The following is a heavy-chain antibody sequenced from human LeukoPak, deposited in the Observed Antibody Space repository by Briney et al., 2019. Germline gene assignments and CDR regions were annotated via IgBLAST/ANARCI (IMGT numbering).Heavy chain of an antibody. CDR1: GFTFDDYG. J-gene: IGHJ4*02. D-gene: IGHD3-22*01. Sequence: AGSLRLSCAASGFTFDDYGMSWVRQAPGKGLEWVSGIHWNGGKTAYADSVKGRFTISRDNAKNSLYLQMNSLRAEDTALYYCARGVTYYYDSSGDYYLDYWGQGTLVTVSS. CDR2: IHWNGGKT. CDR3: ARGVTYYYDSSGDYYLDY. V-gene: IGHV3-20*04.